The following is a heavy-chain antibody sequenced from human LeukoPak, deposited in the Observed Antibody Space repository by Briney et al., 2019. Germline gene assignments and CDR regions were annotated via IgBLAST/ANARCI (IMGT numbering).Heavy chain of an antibody. V-gene: IGHV1-8*02. CDR3: ARVPTRLRGNIVNSYGIGV. CDR1: GYTFTSYD. D-gene: IGHD4-23*01. CDR2: MNPNSGNK. Sequence: ASVKVSCKASGYTFTSYDINWVRPATGQGLEWMGWMNPNSGNKHYAQKLQGRVTMTRNTSISTAYMELRSLRSEGTAVYYCARVPTRLRGNIVNSYGIGVWGQGTTVTVSS. J-gene: IGHJ6*02.